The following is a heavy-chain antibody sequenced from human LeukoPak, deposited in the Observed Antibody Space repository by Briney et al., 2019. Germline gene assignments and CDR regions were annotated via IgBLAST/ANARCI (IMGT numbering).Heavy chain of an antibody. CDR1: GFTFSNAW. J-gene: IGHJ4*02. CDR3: TTDDLNNYSGSHDY. CDR2: IKSKTDGGTT. Sequence: PGGSLRLSCAASGFTFSNAWMSWVRQAPGKGLEWVGRIKSKTDGGTTDYAAPVKGRFTISRDDSKNTLYLQMNSLKTEDTVVYYCTTDDLNNYSGSHDYWGQGTLVTVSS. D-gene: IGHD1-26*01. V-gene: IGHV3-15*01.